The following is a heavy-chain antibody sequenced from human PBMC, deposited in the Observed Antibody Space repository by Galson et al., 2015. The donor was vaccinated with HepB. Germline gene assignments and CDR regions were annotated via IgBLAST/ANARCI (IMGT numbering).Heavy chain of an antibody. CDR1: GFTFSSYG. J-gene: IGHJ3*02. D-gene: IGHD2-2*01. CDR3: ARSRLYLGDAFDI. V-gene: IGHV3-33*01. Sequence: SLRLSCAATGFTFSSYGMHWVRQAPGKGLEWVAVIWYDGSNKYYADSVKGRFTISRDNSKNTLYLQMNSLRAEDTAVYYCARSRLYLGDAFDIWGQGTMVTVSS. CDR2: IWYDGSNK.